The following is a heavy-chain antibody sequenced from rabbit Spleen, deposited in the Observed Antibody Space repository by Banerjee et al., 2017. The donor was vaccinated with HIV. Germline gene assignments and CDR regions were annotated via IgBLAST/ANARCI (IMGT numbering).Heavy chain of an antibody. CDR3: ARDLTSVIGWNFNL. CDR2: IYSSSGST. V-gene: IGHV1S45*01. Sequence: QQQLEESGGGLVQPEGSLTLTCKASGLDFSSSYWICWVRQAPGKGLELIACIYSSSGSTDYASWAKGRFTISKTSSTTVTLQMTSLTAADTATYFCARDLTSVIGWNFNLWGPGTLVTVS. J-gene: IGHJ4*01. D-gene: IGHD1-1*01. CDR1: GLDFSSSYW.